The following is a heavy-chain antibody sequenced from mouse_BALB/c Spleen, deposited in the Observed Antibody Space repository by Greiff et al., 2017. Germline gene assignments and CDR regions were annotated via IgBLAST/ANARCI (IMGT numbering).Heavy chain of an antibody. CDR2: IDPETGGT. J-gene: IGHJ4*01. Sequence: VQLQQPGAELVRPGASVTLSCKASGYTFTDYEMHWVKQTPVHGLEWIGAIDPETGGTAYNQKFKGKATLTADKSSSTAYMELRSLTSEDSAVYYCTISEKTTYYAMDYWGQGTSVTVSS. D-gene: IGHD1-3*01. CDR3: TISEKTTYYAMDY. CDR1: GYTFTDYE. V-gene: IGHV1-15*01.